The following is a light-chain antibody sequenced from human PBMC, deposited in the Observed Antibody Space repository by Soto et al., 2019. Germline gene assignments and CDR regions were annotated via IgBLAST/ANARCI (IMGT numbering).Light chain of an antibody. CDR1: QSAMYNSNNKNY. Sequence: NVMTQSPDSLSVSLGGMATINCKSSQSAMYNSNNKNYLAWYQQKPGQPPKRLIYWASTRESGVPDRFSGSGSGTDFTLTISSLQAEDVAVYYCQQYYSIPLTFGGGTKVDI. CDR2: WAS. J-gene: IGKJ4*01. V-gene: IGKV4-1*01. CDR3: QQYYSIPLT.